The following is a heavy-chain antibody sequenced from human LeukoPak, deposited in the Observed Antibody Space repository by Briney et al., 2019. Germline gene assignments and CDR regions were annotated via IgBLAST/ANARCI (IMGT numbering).Heavy chain of an antibody. D-gene: IGHD5-18*01. CDR1: GFTFSSYE. V-gene: IGHV3-48*03. J-gene: IGHJ6*03. CDR3: ARVAVPRYSYGYYYYYYMDV. CDR2: ISSSGSTI. Sequence: TGGSLRLSCAASGFTFSSYEMNWVRQAPGKGLEWVSYISSSGSTIYYADSVKGRFTISRDNAKNSLYLQMNSLRAEDTAVYYCARVAVPRYSYGYYYYYYMDVWGKGTTVTVSS.